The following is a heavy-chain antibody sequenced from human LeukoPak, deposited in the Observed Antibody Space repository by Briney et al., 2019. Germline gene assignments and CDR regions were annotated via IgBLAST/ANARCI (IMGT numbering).Heavy chain of an antibody. CDR1: GFTFSDHY. J-gene: IGHJ3*02. CDR3: ARARPPDSDAFDI. V-gene: IGHV3-11*01. Sequence: PGGSLRLSCAASGFTFSDHYMSWIRQAPGKGLEWVSYIGSSGNTIYYADSVMGRFTISRDNAKNSLYLQMNNLRAEDTAVYYCARARPPDSDAFDIWGQGTMFTVSS. D-gene: IGHD1-14*01. CDR2: IGSSGNTI.